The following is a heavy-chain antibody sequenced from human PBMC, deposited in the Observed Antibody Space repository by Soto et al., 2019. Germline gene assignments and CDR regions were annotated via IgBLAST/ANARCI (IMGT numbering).Heavy chain of an antibody. V-gene: IGHV3-7*01. D-gene: IGHD2-8*01. CDR2: IKQDGSQK. Sequence: EVQLVESGGGLVQPGGSLRLSCAASGLTFSSYWMSWVRQAPGKGLEWVANIKQDGSQKYYVDSVKGRFTISRDNAKNSLYLQMNSLRVEDTAIYYCARDQGVVIIKDHWGQGTLVTVSS. CDR1: GLTFSSYW. J-gene: IGHJ4*02. CDR3: ARDQGVVIIKDH.